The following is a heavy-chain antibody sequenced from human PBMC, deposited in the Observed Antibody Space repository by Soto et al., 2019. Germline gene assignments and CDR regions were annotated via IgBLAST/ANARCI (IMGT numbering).Heavy chain of an antibody. J-gene: IGHJ4*02. CDR1: VCTFGSYE. CDR3: VRGSRDYYDSSGFEY. CDR2: TSGSGSTI. D-gene: IGHD3-22*01. V-gene: IGHV3-48*03. Sequence: VGSLRLSCESSVCTFGSYEMNWVRHSPGKGLEWVSHTSGSGSTIYYADFLKGRFTIYRDNAKNSLYLQMNSLRAEDTAVYYCVRGSRDYYDSSGFEYRGQGTLVAV.